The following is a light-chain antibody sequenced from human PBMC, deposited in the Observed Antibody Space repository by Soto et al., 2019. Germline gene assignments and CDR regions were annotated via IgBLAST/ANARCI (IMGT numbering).Light chain of an antibody. CDR1: QSINTY. CDR2: DAS. CDR3: QQSYNTPYT. J-gene: IGKJ2*01. V-gene: IGKV1-39*01. Sequence: DIQMTQSPSSLSASVGDRVTITCRANQSINTYLNCYHQKPGKATKLQIYDASFLQSGVPSRFGASGSGTDFTLAISSLQPEDFSTYYGQQSYNTPYTFGQGTKLEIK.